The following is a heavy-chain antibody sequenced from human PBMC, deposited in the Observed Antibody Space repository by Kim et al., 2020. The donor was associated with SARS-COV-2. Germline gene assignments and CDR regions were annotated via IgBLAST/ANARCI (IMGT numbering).Heavy chain of an antibody. CDR1: GGSISSGGYS. Sequence: SETLSLTCAVSGGSISSGGYSWSWIRQPPGKGLEWIGYIYHSGSTYYNPSLKSRVTISVDRSKNQFSLKLSSVTAADTAVYYCARGDWAAMDPGPFDYWGQGTLVTVSS. CDR2: IYHSGST. V-gene: IGHV4-30-2*01. CDR3: ARGDWAAMDPGPFDY. J-gene: IGHJ4*02. D-gene: IGHD5-18*01.